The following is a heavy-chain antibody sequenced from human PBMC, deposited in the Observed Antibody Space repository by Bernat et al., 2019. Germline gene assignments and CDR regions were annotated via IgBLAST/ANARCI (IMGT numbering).Heavy chain of an antibody. Sequence: EVQLVESGGGLVQPGGSLRLSCAASGFIVSVNCITWVRQAPGEGLEWVSGIYSDGRTFYAGSVKGRFTISSDSAKNTVHLQMNSLRAEDTAVYYCAKQASTISIFDYWGQGTLVTVSS. CDR2: IYSDGRT. V-gene: IGHV3-53*01. J-gene: IGHJ4*02. D-gene: IGHD2/OR15-2a*01. CDR3: AKQASTISIFDY. CDR1: GFIVSVNC.